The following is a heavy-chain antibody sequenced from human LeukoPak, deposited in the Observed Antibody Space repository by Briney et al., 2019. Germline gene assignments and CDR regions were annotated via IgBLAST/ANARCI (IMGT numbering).Heavy chain of an antibody. V-gene: IGHV4-59*01. Sequence: SETLSLTCTVSGGSISSYCWSWIRQPPGKGLEWIGYIYYSGSTNYNPSLKSRVTISVDTSKNQFSLKLSSVTAADTAVYYCATIERSGWYVSYWGQGTLVTVSS. CDR2: IYYSGST. J-gene: IGHJ4*02. CDR3: ATIERSGWYVSY. D-gene: IGHD6-19*01. CDR1: GGSISSYC.